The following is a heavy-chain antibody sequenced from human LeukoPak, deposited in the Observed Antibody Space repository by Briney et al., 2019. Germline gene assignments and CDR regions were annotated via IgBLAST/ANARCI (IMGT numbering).Heavy chain of an antibody. CDR2: ISSSSGTI. Sequence: GGSLRLSCAASGFTVSSNYISWVRQAPGKGLEWVSYISSSSGTIYYADSVKGRFTISRDNAKNSLYLQMNSLRDEDTAVYYCARDDSSGYYYPYYFDYWGQGTLVTVSS. J-gene: IGHJ4*02. V-gene: IGHV3-48*02. D-gene: IGHD3-22*01. CDR1: GFTVSSNY. CDR3: ARDDSSGYYYPYYFDY.